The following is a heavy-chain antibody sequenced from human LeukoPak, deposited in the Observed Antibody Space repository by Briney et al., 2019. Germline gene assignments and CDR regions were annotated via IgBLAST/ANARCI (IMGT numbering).Heavy chain of an antibody. J-gene: IGHJ4*02. CDR3: ASIIVEHSQPGYDILTGPFDY. D-gene: IGHD3-9*01. Sequence: GASVKVSCKASGGTFSSYAISWVRQAPGQGLEWMGGIIPIFGTANYAQKFQGRVTITADKSTSTAYMELSSLRSEDTAVYYCASIIVEHSQPGYDILTGPFDYWGQGTLVTVSS. V-gene: IGHV1-69*06. CDR2: IIPIFGTA. CDR1: GGTFSSYA.